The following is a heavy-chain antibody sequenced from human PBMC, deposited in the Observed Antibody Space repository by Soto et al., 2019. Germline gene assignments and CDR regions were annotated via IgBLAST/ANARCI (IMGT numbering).Heavy chain of an antibody. CDR1: GFTFNNYW. CDR3: TRNRAWHHLDY. J-gene: IGHJ4*02. CDR2: IHPDGRGT. Sequence: EVQLVESGGNLVQPGGSLRLSCAASGFTFNNYWMTWVRQAPGKGREWVADIHPDGRGTSYVDSVKGRFTISRDNAANSLYLRRNGLRDDDTAVYYCTRNRAWHHLDYWGQGALVTVSS. V-gene: IGHV3-7*04. D-gene: IGHD3-16*02.